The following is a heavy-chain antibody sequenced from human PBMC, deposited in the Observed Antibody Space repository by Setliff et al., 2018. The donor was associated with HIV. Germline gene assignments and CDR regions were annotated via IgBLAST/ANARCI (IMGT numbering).Heavy chain of an antibody. CDR3: AIDHVTNIAESGYGYTRIDP. Sequence: SETLSLTCTVSGGSIISEISWWAWIRQPAGKGPEWLGQIYMRGGTDYDPSLEGRVTISLDTSKNQFSLKLTSVTAADTAVYYCAIDHVTNIAESGYGYTRIDPWGPGISVTVSS. CDR2: IYMRGGT. J-gene: IGHJ5*02. D-gene: IGHD5-18*01. V-gene: IGHV4-61*09. CDR1: GGSIISEISW.